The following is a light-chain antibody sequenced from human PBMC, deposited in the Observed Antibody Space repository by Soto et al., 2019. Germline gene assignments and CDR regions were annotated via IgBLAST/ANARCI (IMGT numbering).Light chain of an antibody. CDR2: GAS. CDR3: QQYNNWTPIT. J-gene: IGKJ5*01. CDR1: TSVSSN. V-gene: IGKV3D-15*01. Sequence: DIVLTQSPSTLALSPGARATLSCSASTSVSSNHLAWYQQKPGQAPRLLIYGASTRASGIPDRFSGSGSGTDFTLTISSLQSEDFAVYYCQQYNNWTPITFGQGTRLGIK.